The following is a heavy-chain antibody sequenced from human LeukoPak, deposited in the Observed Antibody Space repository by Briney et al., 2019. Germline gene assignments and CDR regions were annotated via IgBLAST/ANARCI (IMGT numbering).Heavy chain of an antibody. D-gene: IGHD1-26*01. CDR2: IDKHGSGK. Sequence: QTGGSLRLSCVASGFTFSISWVTWVRQAPGKGLEWVANIDKHGSGKYYVDSVKGRFAISRDYVSNSVFLQMNSLRAEDTSVYYCARDAGWGYYDLWGQGTPVTVSS. J-gene: IGHJ4*02. V-gene: IGHV3-7*01. CDR3: ARDAGWGYYDL. CDR1: GFTFSISW.